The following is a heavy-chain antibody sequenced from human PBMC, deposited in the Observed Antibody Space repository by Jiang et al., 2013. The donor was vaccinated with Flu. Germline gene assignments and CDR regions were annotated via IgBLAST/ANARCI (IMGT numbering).Heavy chain of an antibody. V-gene: IGHV1-2*02. CDR2: INPNSGGT. J-gene: IGHJ6*02. Sequence: VQLVESGAEVKKPGASVKVSCKASGYTFTGYYMHWVRQAPGQGLEWMGWINPNSGGTNYAQKFQGRVTMTRDTSISTAYMELSRLRSDDTAVYYCARERPGYYDFWSGPQGGYYYYYGMDVWGQGTTVTVSS. D-gene: IGHD3-3*01. CDR1: GYTFTGYY. CDR3: ARERPGYYDFWSGPQGGYYYYYGMDV.